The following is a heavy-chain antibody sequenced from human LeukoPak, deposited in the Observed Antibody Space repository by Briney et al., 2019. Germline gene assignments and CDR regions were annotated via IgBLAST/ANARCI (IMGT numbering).Heavy chain of an antibody. CDR2: IYYSGST. CDR1: GGSISSSSYY. J-gene: IGHJ4*02. V-gene: IGHV4-61*01. CDR3: ARDVAVAGNFDY. D-gene: IGHD6-19*01. Sequence: SETLSLTCTVSGGSISSSSYYWGWIRQPPGKGLEWIGYIYYSGSTNYNPSLKSRVTISVDTSKNQFSLKLSSVTAADTAVYYCARDVAVAGNFDYWGQGTLVTVSS.